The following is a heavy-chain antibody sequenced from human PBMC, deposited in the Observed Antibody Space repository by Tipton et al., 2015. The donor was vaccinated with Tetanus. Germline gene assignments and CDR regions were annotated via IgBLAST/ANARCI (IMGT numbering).Heavy chain of an antibody. CDR3: ARRLGPYTGDQIWHFDL. CDR2: IYPGDSDT. Sequence: QSGAEVKKPGESLKISCKCSGYNFDTYWIAWVRQMPGKGLEWMGIIYPGDSDTRYSPSFQGRVTMSADKAINTAYLQWSSLKASDTAMYYCARRLGPYTGDQIWHFDLWGRGTLVTVSS. V-gene: IGHV5-51*01. CDR1: GYNFDTYW. J-gene: IGHJ2*01. D-gene: IGHD7-27*01.